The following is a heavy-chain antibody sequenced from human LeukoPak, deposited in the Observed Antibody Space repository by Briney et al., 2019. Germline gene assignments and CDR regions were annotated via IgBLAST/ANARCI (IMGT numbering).Heavy chain of an antibody. V-gene: IGHV3-7*01. CDR2: IKQDGSEK. CDR3: ARRRELTFDY. Sequence: GGSLRLSCAASGFTFSSYGMHWVRQAPGKGLEWVANIKQDGSEKYYVDSVKGRFTISRDNAKNSLYLQMNSLRAEDTAVYYCARRRELTFDYWGQGTLVTVSS. J-gene: IGHJ4*02. CDR1: GFTFSSYG. D-gene: IGHD1-26*01.